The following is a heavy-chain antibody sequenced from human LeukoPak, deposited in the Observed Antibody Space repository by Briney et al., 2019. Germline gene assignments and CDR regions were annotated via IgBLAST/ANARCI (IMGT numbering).Heavy chain of an antibody. V-gene: IGHV1-2*06. CDR1: GYTFIDYC. D-gene: IGHD1-20*01. CDR3: ASEYNWNDPAYYYYTDV. J-gene: IGHJ6*03. CDR2: INPNSGGT. Sequence: GASVKVSCKASGYTFIDYCIHWVRQAPGQGLKWMGRINPNSGGTNYAQKFQGRVTMTSDTSISTAYMELSRLRSDDTAVYYCASEYNWNDPAYYYYTDVWGKGTTVTVS.